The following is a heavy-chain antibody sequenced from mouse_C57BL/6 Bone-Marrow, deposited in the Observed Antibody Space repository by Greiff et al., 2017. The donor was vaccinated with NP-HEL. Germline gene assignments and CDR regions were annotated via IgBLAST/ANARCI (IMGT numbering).Heavy chain of an antibody. Sequence: EVHLVESGPGLVKPSQSLSLTCSVTGYSITSGYYWNWIRQFPGNKLEWMGYISYDGSNNYNPSLKNRISITRDTSKNQFFLKLNSVTTEDTATYYCARDYYGSGAYWGQGTLVTVSA. CDR3: ARDYYGSGAY. J-gene: IGHJ3*01. V-gene: IGHV3-6*01. CDR1: GYSITSGYY. D-gene: IGHD1-1*01. CDR2: ISYDGSN.